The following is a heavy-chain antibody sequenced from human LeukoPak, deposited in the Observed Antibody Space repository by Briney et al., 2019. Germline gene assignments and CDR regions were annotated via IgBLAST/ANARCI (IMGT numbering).Heavy chain of an antibody. CDR1: GFTFSAYS. CDR2: IRYDGSNK. Sequence: GGSLSLSCVTSGFTFSAYSMNWVRQAPGKGLEWVAFIRYDGSNKYYADSVKGRFTISRDNSKNTLYLQMNSLRAEDTAVYYCAKDGLMSYDSSGYYYYYWGQGTLVTVSS. V-gene: IGHV3-30*02. CDR3: AKDGLMSYDSSGYYYYY. J-gene: IGHJ4*02. D-gene: IGHD3-22*01.